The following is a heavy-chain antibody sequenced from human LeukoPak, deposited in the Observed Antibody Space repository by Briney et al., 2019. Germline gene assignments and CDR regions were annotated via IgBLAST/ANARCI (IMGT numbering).Heavy chain of an antibody. J-gene: IGHJ4*02. CDR2: IIPILGIA. CDR3: ARKEVGHQPEGED. V-gene: IGHV1-69*04. Sequence: ASVKVSCKASGYTFTSYGISWVRQAPGQGLEWMGRIIPILGIANYAQKFQGRVTITADKSTSTAYMELSSLRSEDTAVYYCARKEVGHQPEGEDWGQGTLVTVSS. D-gene: IGHD1-26*01. CDR1: GYTFTSYG.